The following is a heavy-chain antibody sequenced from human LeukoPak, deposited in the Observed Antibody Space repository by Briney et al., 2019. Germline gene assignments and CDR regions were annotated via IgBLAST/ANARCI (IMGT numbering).Heavy chain of an antibody. CDR2: INWNGGST. J-gene: IGHJ3*02. Sequence: PGGSLRLSCAASGFTFDVYGMSWVRQAPGRGLEWVSGINWNGGSTGYADSVKGRFTISRDNSKNTLYLQMNSLRAEDTAVYYCARDLGGYGSDAFDIWGQGTMVTVSS. V-gene: IGHV3-20*04. D-gene: IGHD5-12*01. CDR3: ARDLGGYGSDAFDI. CDR1: GFTFDVYG.